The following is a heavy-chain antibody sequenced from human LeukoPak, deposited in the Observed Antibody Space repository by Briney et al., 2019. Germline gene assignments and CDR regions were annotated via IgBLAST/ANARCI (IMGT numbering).Heavy chain of an antibody. D-gene: IGHD1-14*01. CDR1: GYTFTGYY. CDR2: ITTNSGGT. V-gene: IGHV1-2*02. Sequence: ASVKLSCTASGYTFTGYYMHWVRQAPGQGLGWRGWITTNSGGTNYAPNSQGRVTMTRNTSISTAYMAVSRMRSDCTAVYYCATDRNGNLAYWGQGTLVTVSS. J-gene: IGHJ4*02. CDR3: ATDRNGNLAY.